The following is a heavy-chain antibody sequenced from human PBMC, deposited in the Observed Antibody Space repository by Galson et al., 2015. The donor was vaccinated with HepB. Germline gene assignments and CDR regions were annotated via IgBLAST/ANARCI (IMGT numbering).Heavy chain of an antibody. CDR2: SRNRANGYTP. Sequence: SLRLSCAASGFTFSDHYMDWVRQAPGKGLEWVGRSRNRANGYTPEYAASVKGRFTISRDDSKNALFLQMNSLTAEDTAVYYCARGYSSSWISGLGYWGQGTLVTVSS. CDR1: GFTFSDHY. D-gene: IGHD6-13*01. CDR3: ARGYSSSWISGLGY. V-gene: IGHV3-72*01. J-gene: IGHJ4*02.